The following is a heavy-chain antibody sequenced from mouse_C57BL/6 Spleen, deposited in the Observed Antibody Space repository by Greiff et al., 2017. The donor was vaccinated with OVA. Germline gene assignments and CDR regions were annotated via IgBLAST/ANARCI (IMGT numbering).Heavy chain of an antibody. CDR2: IYPGGGDI. CDR1: GFAFSSSW. V-gene: IGHV1-82*01. J-gene: IGHJ4*01. Sequence: LVESGPGLVKPGASVKISCTASGFAFSSSWMNWVKQGPGKGLEWIGRIYPGGGDINYYGTFKGQATMSADKSSSTAYMQLSSLTSENTTVYFGARERYYYGRSYRGAMDYWGQGTSVTVSS. CDR3: ARERYYYGRSYRGAMDY. D-gene: IGHD1-1*01.